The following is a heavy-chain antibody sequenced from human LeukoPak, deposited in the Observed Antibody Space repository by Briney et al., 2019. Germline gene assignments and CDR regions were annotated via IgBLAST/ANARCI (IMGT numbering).Heavy chain of an antibody. V-gene: IGHV3-48*02. CDR3: ARGITALDY. J-gene: IGHJ4*02. D-gene: IGHD3-16*01. CDR1: GFTFSDYS. Sequence: PGGSLRLSCAASGFTFSDYSFNWVRQAPGKGLEWVSYISSTGSTTYYADSVKGRFTISRDAAKNSLYLQMNSLKDADSAVYFCARGITALDYWGQGTLVTVSS. CDR2: ISSTGSTT.